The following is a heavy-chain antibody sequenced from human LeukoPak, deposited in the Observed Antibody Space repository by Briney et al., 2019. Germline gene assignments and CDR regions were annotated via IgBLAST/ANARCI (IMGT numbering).Heavy chain of an antibody. Sequence: PSETLSLTCTVSGGSISSYYWSWIRQPPGKGLEWIGYIYYSGSTNYNPSLKSRVTISVDTSKNQFSLKLSSVTAADTAVYYCARGRPGELDYWGQGTLVTVSP. CDR3: ARGRPGELDY. D-gene: IGHD7-27*01. CDR1: GGSISSYY. J-gene: IGHJ4*02. V-gene: IGHV4-59*01. CDR2: IYYSGST.